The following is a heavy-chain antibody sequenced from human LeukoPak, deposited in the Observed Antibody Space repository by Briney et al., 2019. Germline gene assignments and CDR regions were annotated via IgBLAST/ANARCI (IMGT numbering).Heavy chain of an antibody. CDR1: GGSFSGYY. CDR3: ARGVRYFDWLLSHYYMDV. D-gene: IGHD3-9*01. J-gene: IGHJ6*03. V-gene: IGHV4-34*01. Sequence: SETLSLTCAVYGGSFSGYYWGWIRQPPGKGLEWIGSIYYSGSTYYNPSLKSRVTISVDTSKNQFSLKLSSVTAADTAVYYCARGVRYFDWLLSHYYMDVWGKGTTVTVSS. CDR2: IYYSGST.